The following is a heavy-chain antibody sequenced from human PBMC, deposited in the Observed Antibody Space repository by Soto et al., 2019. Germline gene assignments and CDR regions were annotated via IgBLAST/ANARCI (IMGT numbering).Heavy chain of an antibody. CDR1: GYTFTSDD. J-gene: IGHJ5*02. CDR2: MNPNSGNT. Sequence: QVQLVQSGAEVKKPGASVKVSCKASGYTFTSDDINWVRQATGQGLEWMGWMNPNSGNTGYAQKFQGRVTMTRNTSISTAYMELSCLRSEDTAVYYWPRERSAAGTGWFDPWGQGTPVSVSS. V-gene: IGHV1-8*01. D-gene: IGHD6-13*01. CDR3: PRERSAAGTGWFDP.